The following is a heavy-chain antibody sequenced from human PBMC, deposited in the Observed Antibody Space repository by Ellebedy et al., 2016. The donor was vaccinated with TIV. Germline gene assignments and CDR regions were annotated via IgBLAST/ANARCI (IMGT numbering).Heavy chain of an antibody. V-gene: IGHV4-59*01. CDR1: GGSISSYY. CDR3: ARGGDCSSTSCYAGWFDP. CDR2: IYYSGGT. J-gene: IGHJ5*02. Sequence: SETVSLTXTVSGGSISSYYWSWIRQPPGKGLEWIGYIYYSGGTNYNPSLKSRVTISVDTSKNQFSLKLSSVTAADTAVYYCARGGDCSSTSCYAGWFDPWGQGTLVTVSS. D-gene: IGHD2-2*01.